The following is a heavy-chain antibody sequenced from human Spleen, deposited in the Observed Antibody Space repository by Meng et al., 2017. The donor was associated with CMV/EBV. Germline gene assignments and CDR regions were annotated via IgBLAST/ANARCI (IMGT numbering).Heavy chain of an antibody. CDR3: ARGGTIFGVVIKRPYYYYGMDV. D-gene: IGHD3-3*01. V-gene: IGHV4-34*01. CDR2: INHSGST. Sequence: SQTLSLTCAVYGGSFSGYYWSWIRQPPGKGLEWIGEINHSGSTNYNPSLKSRVTISVDTSKNQFSLKLSSVTAADTAVYYCARGGTIFGVVIKRPYYYYGMDVWGQGTTVTVSS. J-gene: IGHJ6*02. CDR1: GGSFSGYY.